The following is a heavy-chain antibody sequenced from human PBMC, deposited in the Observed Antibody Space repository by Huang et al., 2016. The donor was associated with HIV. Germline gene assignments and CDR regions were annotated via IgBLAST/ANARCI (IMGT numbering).Heavy chain of an antibody. D-gene: IGHD1-1*01. J-gene: IGHJ5*02. CDR2: IIPIFGTP. V-gene: IGHV1-69*01. CDR3: ARDRKYDNAWYWFDP. Sequence: QVQLVQSGAEVKKPGSSVRVSCEASGGTFSSYANNWVRQAPGQGLEGMGGIIPIFGTPNYAQKFQGRVTITADESTSTAYMELSSLRSDDTAVYYCARDRKYDNAWYWFDPWGQGTLVTVSS. CDR1: GGTFSSYA.